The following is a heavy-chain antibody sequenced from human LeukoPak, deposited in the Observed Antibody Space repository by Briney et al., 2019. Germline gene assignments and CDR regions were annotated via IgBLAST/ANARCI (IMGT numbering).Heavy chain of an antibody. Sequence: SETLSLTCTVSGGSISSSSYYWGWIRQPPGKGLEWIGSVYHSGSTYYNPSLKSRVTISVDTSKNQFSLKLSSVTAADTAVYYCARSPGLRWGRTFDYWGQGTLVTVSS. CDR3: ARSPGLRWGRTFDY. V-gene: IGHV4-39*07. CDR2: VYHSGST. J-gene: IGHJ4*02. D-gene: IGHD2-2*01. CDR1: GGSISSSSYY.